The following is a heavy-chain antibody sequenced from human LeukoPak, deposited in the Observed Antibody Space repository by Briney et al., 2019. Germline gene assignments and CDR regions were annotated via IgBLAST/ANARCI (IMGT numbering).Heavy chain of an antibody. D-gene: IGHD6-19*01. J-gene: IGHJ4*02. Sequence: GESLQISCKASGYNFPTYWISWVRQLPGKGLEWMGRIDPSDSYTNYSPSFQGHVTISADKSISTAYLQWSSLKASDTAMYYCARGDSSGWSDWGQGTLVTVSS. CDR2: IDPSDSYT. CDR1: GYNFPTYW. CDR3: ARGDSSGWSD. V-gene: IGHV5-10-1*01.